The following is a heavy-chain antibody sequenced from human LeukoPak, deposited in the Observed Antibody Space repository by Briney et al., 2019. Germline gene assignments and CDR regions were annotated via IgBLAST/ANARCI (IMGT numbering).Heavy chain of an antibody. CDR2: IYPGDSDT. Sequence: GESLKISCKGFGYSFTSYWIGWVRQMPGKGLEWTGIIYPGDSDTGYSPSFQGQVTISADKSISTAYLQWSSLKASDTAMYYCARMFPAGLYYYYYGMDVWGQGTTVTVSS. D-gene: IGHD3-10*02. J-gene: IGHJ6*02. V-gene: IGHV5-51*01. CDR1: GYSFTSYW. CDR3: ARMFPAGLYYYYYGMDV.